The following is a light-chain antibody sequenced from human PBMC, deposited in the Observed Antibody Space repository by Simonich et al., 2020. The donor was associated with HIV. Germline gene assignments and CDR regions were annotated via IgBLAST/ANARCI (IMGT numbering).Light chain of an antibody. J-gene: IGKJ2*01. V-gene: IGKV1-39*01. CDR3: QQSYSTPMYT. CDR2: KAS. CDR1: QSINRS. Sequence: DIQMTQSPSTLSASVGDRVTITCRASQSINRSLAWYQQKPGKAPKLLIYKASSLQSEVPSRFSGSGSGTDFTLTISSLQPEDFATYYCQQSYSTPMYTFGQGTKLEI.